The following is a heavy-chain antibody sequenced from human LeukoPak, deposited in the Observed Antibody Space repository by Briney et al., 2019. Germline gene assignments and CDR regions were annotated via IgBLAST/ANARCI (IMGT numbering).Heavy chain of an antibody. CDR1: GFTFSSSP. J-gene: IGHJ4*02. V-gene: IGHV3-23*01. CDR2: ISATGGST. CDR3: ANIVKEGTHFDY. D-gene: IGHD1-26*01. Sequence: GGSLRLSCAASGFTFSSSPMSWVRRAPGKGLEWVSAISATGGSTHYADSVKGRYTISRDNSKNTLYLQVNSLRAEDTAVYYCANIVKEGTHFDYWGQGTLVTVSS.